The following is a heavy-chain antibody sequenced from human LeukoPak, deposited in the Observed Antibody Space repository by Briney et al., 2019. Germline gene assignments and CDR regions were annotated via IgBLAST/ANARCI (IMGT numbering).Heavy chain of an antibody. V-gene: IGHV3-30*03. CDR2: MSYDGSNE. CDR1: GFSFSNYG. CDR3: ARGLGNWNCRLDS. D-gene: IGHD1-7*01. J-gene: IGHJ4*02. Sequence: PGKPLRLSCAASGFSFSNYGMHWVRQAPGKGLEWLAHMSYDGSNEYYADSVKGRFTISRDNSKKTLYLQMESLGTEDTAMYYCARGLGNWNCRLDSWGQGTLVTVSS.